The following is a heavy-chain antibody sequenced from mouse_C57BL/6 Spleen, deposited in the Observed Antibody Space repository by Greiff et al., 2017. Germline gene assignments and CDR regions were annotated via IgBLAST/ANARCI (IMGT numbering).Heavy chain of an antibody. V-gene: IGHV1-64*01. CDR3: ARDEVYYGSSYRYFDV. Sequence: QVQLKQPGAELVKPGASVKLSCKASGYTFTSYWMHWVKQRPGQGLEWIGMIHPNSGSTNYNEKFKSKATLTVDKSSSTAYMQLSSLTSEDSAVYYCARDEVYYGSSYRYFDVWGTGTTVTVSS. CDR1: GYTFTSYW. D-gene: IGHD1-1*01. CDR2: IHPNSGST. J-gene: IGHJ1*03.